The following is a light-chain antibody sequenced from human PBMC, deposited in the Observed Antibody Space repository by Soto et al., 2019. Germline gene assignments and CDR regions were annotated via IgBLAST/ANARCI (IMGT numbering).Light chain of an antibody. V-gene: IGKV1-5*01. Sequence: DIQLTQSHDTLSASVGERVTLTCRASQSVRSWLAWYQQKPGTAPKLLIFDASRLESGVPSRFSGSASGTEFTLTISSLQPDDSATYYCQQYDSSSTFGGGTKVDIK. J-gene: IGKJ4*02. CDR2: DAS. CDR3: QQYDSSST. CDR1: QSVRSW.